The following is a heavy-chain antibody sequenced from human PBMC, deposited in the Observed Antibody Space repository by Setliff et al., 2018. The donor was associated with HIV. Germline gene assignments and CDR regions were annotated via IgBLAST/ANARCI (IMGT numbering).Heavy chain of an antibody. V-gene: IGHV4-38-2*01. CDR2: FHHSGST. Sequence: PSETLSLTCSVSGYSINTAYYWGWIRQSPGKGLEWIGGFHHSGSTHYNPSLKSRVTISGQTSNNQFSLQLTSVTAADTAVYYCARWELYYYYMDVWGKGTTVTVSS. CDR3: ARWELYYYYMDV. J-gene: IGHJ6*03. CDR1: GYSINTAYY. D-gene: IGHD1-26*01.